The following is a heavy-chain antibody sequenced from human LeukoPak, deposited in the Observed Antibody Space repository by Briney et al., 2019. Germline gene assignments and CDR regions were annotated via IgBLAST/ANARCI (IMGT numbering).Heavy chain of an antibody. D-gene: IGHD2-15*01. J-gene: IGHJ6*03. CDR3: ARSPAKELLYYYYYMDV. CDR2: IWYDGSNK. CDR1: GFTFSSYG. V-gene: IGHV3-33*01. Sequence: PGGSLRLSCAASGFTFSSYGMHWVRQAPGKGLEWVAVIWYDGSNKYYADSVKGRFTISRDNSKNTLYLQMNSPRAEDTAVYYCARSPAKELLYYYYYMDVWGKGTTVTVSS.